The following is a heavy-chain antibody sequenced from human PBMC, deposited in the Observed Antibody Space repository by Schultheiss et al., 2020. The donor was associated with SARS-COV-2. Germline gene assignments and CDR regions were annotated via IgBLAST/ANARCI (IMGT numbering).Heavy chain of an antibody. CDR1: GFTFSSYG. V-gene: IGHV3-33*08. J-gene: IGHJ4*02. CDR2: IWYDGSNK. Sequence: GGSLRLSCAASGFTFSSYGMHWVRQAPGKGLEWVAVIWYDGSNKYYADSVKGRFTISRDNAKNSLYLQMNSLRDEDTAVYYCARDGKWELLAPFDYWGQGTLVTVSS. CDR3: ARDGKWELLAPFDY. D-gene: IGHD1-26*01.